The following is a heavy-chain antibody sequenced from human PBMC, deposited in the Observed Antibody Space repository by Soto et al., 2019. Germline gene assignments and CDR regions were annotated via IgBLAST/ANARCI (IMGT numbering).Heavy chain of an antibody. CDR3: ARLPYDYVWGSYRYNWFDP. CDR2: INHSGST. Sequence: SETLSLTCAVYGGSFSGYYWSWIRQPPGKGLEWIGEINHSGSTNYNPSLKSRVTISVDTSKNQFSLKLSSVTAADTAVYYCARLPYDYVWGSYRYNWFDPWGQGTLVTVSS. CDR1: GGSFSGYY. J-gene: IGHJ5*02. V-gene: IGHV4-34*01. D-gene: IGHD3-16*02.